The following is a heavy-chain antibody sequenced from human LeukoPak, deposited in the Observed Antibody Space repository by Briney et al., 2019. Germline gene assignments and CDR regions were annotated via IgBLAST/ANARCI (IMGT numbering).Heavy chain of an antibody. D-gene: IGHD6-13*01. Sequence: SETLSLTCAVYGGSFSGYYWSWIRQPPGRGLEWIGEINHSGSTNYNPSLKSRVTISVDTSKNQFSLKLSSVTAADTAVYYCARGDPSSSLDYWGQGTLVTVSS. CDR3: ARGDPSSSLDY. J-gene: IGHJ4*02. CDR2: INHSGST. CDR1: GGSFSGYY. V-gene: IGHV4-34*01.